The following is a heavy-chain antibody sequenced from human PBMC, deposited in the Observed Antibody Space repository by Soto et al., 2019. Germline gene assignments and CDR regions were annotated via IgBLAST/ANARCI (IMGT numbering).Heavy chain of an antibody. D-gene: IGHD6-6*01. CDR1: GFTLSTAA. Sequence: GGSLRLSCAVSGFTLSTAAMSWVRQAPGKGLEWVTAMVSNGYTYYAESVRGRFTISRDTSKNTVYLQMNSLRAEDTAVYYCVRDVRPRPRGNWLDPWGQGTLVTVSS. V-gene: IGHV3-23*05. CDR2: MVSNGYT. J-gene: IGHJ5*02. CDR3: VRDVRPRPRGNWLDP.